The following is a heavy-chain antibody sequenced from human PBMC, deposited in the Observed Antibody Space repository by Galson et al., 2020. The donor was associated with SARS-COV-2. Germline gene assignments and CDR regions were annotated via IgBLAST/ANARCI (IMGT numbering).Heavy chain of an antibody. CDR2: IKQDGSEK. V-gene: IGHV3-7*01. J-gene: IGHJ6*02. CDR1: GFTFSSYW. CDR3: ARDEDCSSTSCYYYGMDV. Sequence: TGGSLRLSCAASGFTFSSYWMTWVRQAPGKGLEWVANIKQDGSEKYYVDSVKGRFTISRDNGKNSLYLQMNSLRAEDTAVYYCARDEDCSSTSCYYYGMDVWGQGTTVTVSS. D-gene: IGHD2-2*01.